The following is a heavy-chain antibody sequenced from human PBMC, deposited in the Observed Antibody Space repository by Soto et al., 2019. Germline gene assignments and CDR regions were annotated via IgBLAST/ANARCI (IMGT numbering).Heavy chain of an antibody. D-gene: IGHD2-21*02. Sequence: PSEILSLTCTVSGGSISRYYLSWIRQPPGKGLEWIGYMYNTGSTVYNPSFKSRVTISVDTSKNQFSLKLNSVTAADTAVYYCARDLWGYCGTDCYPLDVWGQGTTVTVSS. J-gene: IGHJ6*02. V-gene: IGHV4-59*01. CDR3: ARDLWGYCGTDCYPLDV. CDR1: GGSISRYY. CDR2: MYNTGST.